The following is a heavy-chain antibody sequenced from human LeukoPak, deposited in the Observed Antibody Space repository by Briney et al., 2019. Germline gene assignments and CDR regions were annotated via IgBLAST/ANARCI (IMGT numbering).Heavy chain of an antibody. J-gene: IGHJ6*02. D-gene: IGHD2-15*01. CDR3: AIVVVTNYGMDV. Sequence: GGSLRLSCAASGLTFSDYTVNWVRQAPGKGLEWISNIYSGAGPKYYADSVKGRFTIFRDNAENSVSLQMSSLRDEDTAVYYCAIVVVTNYGMDVWGQGTTVTVSS. V-gene: IGHV3-48*02. CDR2: IYSGAGPK. CDR1: GLTFSDYT.